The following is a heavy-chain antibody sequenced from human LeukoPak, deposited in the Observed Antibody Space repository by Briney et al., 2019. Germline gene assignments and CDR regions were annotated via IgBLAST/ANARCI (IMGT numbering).Heavy chain of an antibody. V-gene: IGHV1-69*13. D-gene: IGHD3-3*01. CDR3: ATAVETRYGMDV. Sequence: SVKVSCTASGGTFSSYAISWVRQAPGQGLEWMGGIIPIFGTANYAQKFQGRVTITADESTSTAYMELSSLRSEDTAVYYCATAVETRYGMDVWGQGTTVTVSS. CDR1: GGTFSSYA. J-gene: IGHJ6*02. CDR2: IIPIFGTA.